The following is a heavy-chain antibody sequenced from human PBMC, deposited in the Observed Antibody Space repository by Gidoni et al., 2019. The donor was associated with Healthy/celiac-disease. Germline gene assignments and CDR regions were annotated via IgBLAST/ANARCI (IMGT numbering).Heavy chain of an antibody. CDR1: GFTFGNAW. J-gene: IGHJ4*02. D-gene: IGHD3-22*01. V-gene: IGHV3-15*01. Sequence: EVQLVESGGGLVKPGGSLRLSCAASGFTFGNAWMSWVRQAPGKGLEWVGRIKSKTDGGTTDYASPVKGRFTISREDSKNTLYLQMNSLKTEDTAVYYCTTPIRYDSSGYPDYWGQGTLVTVSS. CDR3: TTPIRYDSSGYPDY. CDR2: IKSKTDGGTT.